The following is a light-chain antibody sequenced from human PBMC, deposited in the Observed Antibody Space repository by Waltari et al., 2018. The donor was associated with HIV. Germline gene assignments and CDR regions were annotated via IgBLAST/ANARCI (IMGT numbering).Light chain of an antibody. Sequence: DIQMTQSPSSLSASVGDRVTISCRASQTISSYLNWYQHKPGKAPKLLIYAASTLQSGAPSRFSGSGSGTHFTLTITNLQPEDFATYFCQQSDSYPLTFTPGTKVDVK. CDR3: QQSDSYPLT. V-gene: IGKV1-39*01. J-gene: IGKJ3*01. CDR2: AAS. CDR1: QTISSY.